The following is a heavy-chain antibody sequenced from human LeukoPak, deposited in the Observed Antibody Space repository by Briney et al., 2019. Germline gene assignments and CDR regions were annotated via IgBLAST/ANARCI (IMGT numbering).Heavy chain of an antibody. CDR3: ARDSSKRLNNWFDP. Sequence: SETLSLTCTVFGGSMRSYSWSWIRQPAGKGLEWIGRIYSAGSTNYNPSLNSRVTMSVDTSKHQFSLNLSSVTAADTAVYFCARDSSKRLNNWFDPWGQGTLVIVSS. CDR2: IYSAGST. D-gene: IGHD2-8*01. V-gene: IGHV4-4*07. J-gene: IGHJ5*02. CDR1: GGSMRSYS.